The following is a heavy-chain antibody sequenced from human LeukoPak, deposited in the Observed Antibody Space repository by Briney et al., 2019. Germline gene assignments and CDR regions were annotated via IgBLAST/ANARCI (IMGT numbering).Heavy chain of an antibody. CDR1: GGSFSGYY. J-gene: IGHJ5*02. D-gene: IGHD3-9*01. CDR3: ARCRYFDWLLSHNWFDP. V-gene: IGHV4-34*01. Sequence: SGTLSLTCAVYGGSFSGYYWSWIRQPPRKGLEWIGENNHSGSTNYNPSLKSRVTISVDTSKNQFSLKLSSVTAADTAVYYCARCRYFDWLLSHNWFDPWGQGTLVTVSS. CDR2: NNHSGST.